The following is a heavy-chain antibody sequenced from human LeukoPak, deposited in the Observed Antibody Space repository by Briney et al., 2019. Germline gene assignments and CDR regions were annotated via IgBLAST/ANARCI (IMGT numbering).Heavy chain of an antibody. J-gene: IGHJ6*02. D-gene: IGHD1/OR15-1a*01. CDR2: TTYNGAT. Sequence: SETLSLTCAVHGGFNGYHWSWIRQSPGKGLEWIGETTYNGATNYNPSLKVTISVDTSKSLFSLKLSSVTAADTAVYFCTRSGLTGMRTYPRTPSYYYGMDVWGQGTAVTVSS. V-gene: IGHV4-34*01. CDR3: TRSGLTGMRTYPRTPSYYYGMDV. CDR1: GGFNGYH.